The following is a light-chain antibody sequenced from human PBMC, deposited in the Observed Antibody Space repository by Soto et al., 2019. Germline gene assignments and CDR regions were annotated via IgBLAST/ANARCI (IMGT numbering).Light chain of an antibody. J-gene: IGKJ3*01. V-gene: IGKV1-9*01. CDR2: AAS. CDR1: QGISSY. CDR3: QQLNSYPRT. Sequence: DIKLTQSPSFLSASVGDRVTITCRASQGISSYLAWYQQKPGKAPKLLIYAASTLQSGVPSRFSGSGSGTEFTLTISRLQPEDFATYYCQQLNSYPRTFGPGTKVDIK.